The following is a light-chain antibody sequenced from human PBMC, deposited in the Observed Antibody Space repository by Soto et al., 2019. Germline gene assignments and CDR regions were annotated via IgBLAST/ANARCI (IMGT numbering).Light chain of an antibody. CDR3: QQYGSSPWT. J-gene: IGKJ1*01. CDR2: GAS. CDR1: QSVSSSY. Sequence: EIVLTQSPGTLSLSPGERVTLSCRASQSVSSSYLVWYQQKLGQAPRLLIDGASSRATGIPDRFSGSGSGTDFTLTISRLEPEDFAVYYCQQYGSSPWTVGQGTKVDIK. V-gene: IGKV3-20*01.